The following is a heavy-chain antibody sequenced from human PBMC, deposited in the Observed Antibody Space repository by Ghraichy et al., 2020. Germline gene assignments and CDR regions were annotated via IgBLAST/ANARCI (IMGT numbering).Heavy chain of an antibody. CDR3: AKEPTHDTFDL. Sequence: GESLNISCAASGFTFSNYNINWVRQAPGKGLEWVSTISGTGYAKYYADSVKGRFTMSRDHSKNTAYLQLNSLRAEDTAIYFCAKEPTHDTFDLWGQGTPVTVSP. V-gene: IGHV3-23*01. CDR2: ISGTGYAK. J-gene: IGHJ3*01. CDR1: GFTFSNYN.